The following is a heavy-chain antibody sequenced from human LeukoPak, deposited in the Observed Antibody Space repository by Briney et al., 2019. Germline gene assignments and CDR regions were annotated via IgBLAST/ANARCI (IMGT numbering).Heavy chain of an antibody. CDR2: IKSKTDGGTT. CDR1: GFTFSNAW. CDR3: TTGYDFWSGYPDLDY. Sequence: GGPLRLSCAASGFTFSNAWMSWVRQAPGKGLEWVGRIKSKTDGGTTDYAAPVKGRFTISRDDSKNTLYLQMNSLKTEDTAVYYCTTGYDFWSGYPDLDYWGQGTLVTVSS. V-gene: IGHV3-15*01. J-gene: IGHJ4*02. D-gene: IGHD3-3*01.